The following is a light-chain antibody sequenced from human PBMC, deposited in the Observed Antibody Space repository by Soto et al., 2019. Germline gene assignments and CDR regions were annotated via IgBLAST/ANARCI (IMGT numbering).Light chain of an antibody. V-gene: IGKV3-11*01. CDR2: DAS. Sequence: EIVLTQSPATLSLSPGEIATLSCRASQSVSSYLAWYQQKPGQAPRLLIYDASNRATGIPARFSGSGSGTDFTLTISSLEPEDFAVYYCQQRSNWPPEFTFGGGTKVEIK. CDR1: QSVSSY. J-gene: IGKJ4*01. CDR3: QQRSNWPPEFT.